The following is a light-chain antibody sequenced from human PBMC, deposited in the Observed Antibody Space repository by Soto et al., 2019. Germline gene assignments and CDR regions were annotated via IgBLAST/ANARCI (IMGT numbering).Light chain of an antibody. V-gene: IGKV3-20*01. CDR2: GAS. CDR1: QSVSSSY. J-gene: IGKJ5*01. Sequence: EIVLTQSTGTLSLSPGERATLSCRASQSVSSSYLAWYQQKPGQAPRLLIYGASSRATGLPDRFSGSGSGTVFTLTISRLETEDVAVYYCQQYGSSPITFGQGTRLEIK. CDR3: QQYGSSPIT.